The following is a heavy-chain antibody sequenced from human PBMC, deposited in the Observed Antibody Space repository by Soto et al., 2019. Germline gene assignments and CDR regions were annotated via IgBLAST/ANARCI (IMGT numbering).Heavy chain of an antibody. V-gene: IGHV4-31*03. J-gene: IGHJ4*02. Sequence: PSETLSLTCTVSGGSISSGGYYWSWIRQHPGKGLEWIGYIYYSGSTYYNPSLKSRVTISVDTSKNQFSLKLSSVTAADTAVYYCASGYCSSTSCYSWEYFDYWGQGTLVTVSS. CDR1: GGSISSGGYY. CDR2: IYYSGST. CDR3: ASGYCSSTSCYSWEYFDY. D-gene: IGHD2-2*01.